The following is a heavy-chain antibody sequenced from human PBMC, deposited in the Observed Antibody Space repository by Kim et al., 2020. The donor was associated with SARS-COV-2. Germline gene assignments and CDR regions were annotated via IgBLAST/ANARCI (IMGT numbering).Heavy chain of an antibody. CDR3: AKDDSYYDFWSGTLTNHCYYYGMDV. CDR2: ISGSGGST. Sequence: GGSLRLSCAASGFTFSSYAMSWVRQAPGKGLEWVSAISGSGGSTYYADSVKGRFTISRDNSKNTLYLQMNSLRAEDTAVYYCAKDDSYYDFWSGTLTNHCYYYGMDVWGQGTTVTVSS. V-gene: IGHV3-23*01. CDR1: GFTFSSYA. D-gene: IGHD3-3*01. J-gene: IGHJ6*02.